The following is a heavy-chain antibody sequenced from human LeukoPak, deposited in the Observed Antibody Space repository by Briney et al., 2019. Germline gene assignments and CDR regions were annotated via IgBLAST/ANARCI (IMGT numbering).Heavy chain of an antibody. CDR1: GGTFSSYA. Sequence: ASVKVSCKASGGTFSSYAISWVRQAPGQGLEWMGWINPNSGGTNYAQKFQGRVTMTRDTSISTAYMELSRLRSDDTAVYYCARVEVLLWFGEFWFDPWGQGTLVTVSS. CDR3: ARVEVLLWFGEFWFDP. D-gene: IGHD3-10*01. J-gene: IGHJ5*02. CDR2: INPNSGGT. V-gene: IGHV1-2*02.